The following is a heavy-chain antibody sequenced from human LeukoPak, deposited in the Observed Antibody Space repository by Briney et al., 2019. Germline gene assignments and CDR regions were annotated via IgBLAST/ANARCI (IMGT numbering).Heavy chain of an antibody. CDR1: GGTFSSYA. CDR3: ARDSAVVVPAANGYYYYGMDV. J-gene: IGHJ6*02. V-gene: IGHV1-69*05. Sequence: ASVKVSCKASGGTFSSYAISWVRQAPGQGLEWMGGIIPIFGTANYAQKFQGRVTMTRDTSTSTVYMELSSLRSEDTAVYYCARDSAVVVPAANGYYYYGMDVWGQGTTVTVSS. CDR2: IIPIFGTA. D-gene: IGHD2-2*01.